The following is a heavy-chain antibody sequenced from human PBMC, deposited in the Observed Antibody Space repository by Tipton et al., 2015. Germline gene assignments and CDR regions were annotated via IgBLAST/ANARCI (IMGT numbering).Heavy chain of an antibody. J-gene: IGHJ4*02. V-gene: IGHV4-61*01. D-gene: IGHD3-10*01. CDR3: ARHRGVGGLADY. Sequence: TLSLTCTVSGGSVSSSSYYWSWIRQPPGKGLEWIGYISYTETSHYNASLKSRVTISIDTSKNQFSLKLSSVTAADTAVYYCARHRGVGGLADYWGRGTLVTVSS. CDR2: ISYTETS. CDR1: GGSVSSSSYY.